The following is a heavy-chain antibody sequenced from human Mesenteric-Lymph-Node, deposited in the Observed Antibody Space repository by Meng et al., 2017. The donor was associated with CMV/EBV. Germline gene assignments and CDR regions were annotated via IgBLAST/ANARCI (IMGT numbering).Heavy chain of an antibody. D-gene: IGHD3-22*01. CDR1: GDSISNSTYY. CDR2: VHHSGTT. J-gene: IGHJ4*02. Sequence: QWQLKGSGPGLVKPSETLSLSCIVSGDSISNSTYYWTWIRQPPGKGLEWIGSVHHSGTTYYNPSLKGRLTISVDTSANLFSLRLTTVTAADTATYYCARRGNYDSDYSEYWGQGTLVTISS. V-gene: IGHV4-39*01. CDR3: ARRGNYDSDYSEY.